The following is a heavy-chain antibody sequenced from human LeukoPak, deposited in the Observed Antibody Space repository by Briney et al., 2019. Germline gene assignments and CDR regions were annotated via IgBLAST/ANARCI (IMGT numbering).Heavy chain of an antibody. CDR3: ARVPMWNYYDSVG. V-gene: IGHV3-48*04. CDR1: GFTFSTYR. D-gene: IGHD3-22*01. Sequence: GGSLRLSCAASGFTFSTYRMNWVRQAPGKGLEWVSYISSSSSTIYYADSVKGRFTISRDNAKNSLYLQMNSLRAEDTAVYYCARVPMWNYYDSVGWGQGTLVTVSS. J-gene: IGHJ4*02. CDR2: ISSSSSTI.